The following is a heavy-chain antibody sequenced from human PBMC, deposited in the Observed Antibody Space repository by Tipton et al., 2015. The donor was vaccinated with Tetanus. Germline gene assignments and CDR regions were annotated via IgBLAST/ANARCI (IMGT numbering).Heavy chain of an antibody. V-gene: IGHV4-31*03. CDR3: ARDGGNYFYYGMNV. J-gene: IGHJ6*02. CDR1: GVSIKGGGFY. CDR2: IYSPGTT. Sequence: TLSLTCSVSGVSIKGGGFYWTWIRQPPGKGLEWIDYIYSPGTTSYAPSLRGRATISFDSVKNHFSLSLSSVTAADTAMYYCARDGGNYFYYGMNVWGQGAAVTVSS.